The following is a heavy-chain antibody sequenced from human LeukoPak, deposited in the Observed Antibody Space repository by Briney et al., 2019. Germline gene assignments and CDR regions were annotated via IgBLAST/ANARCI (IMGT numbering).Heavy chain of an antibody. CDR1: GFTFSCYG. CDR3: AKDLMRDRWFGES. D-gene: IGHD3-10*01. Sequence: PGGSLRLSCAASGFTFSCYGMHWVRQAPGKGLEWVAFIRYEGNEKYYAGSVKGRFTISRDNSKNTLYLEMNSLRAEDTAVYYCAKDLMRDRWFGESWGQGTLVTVSS. CDR2: IRYEGNEK. J-gene: IGHJ5*02. V-gene: IGHV3-30*02.